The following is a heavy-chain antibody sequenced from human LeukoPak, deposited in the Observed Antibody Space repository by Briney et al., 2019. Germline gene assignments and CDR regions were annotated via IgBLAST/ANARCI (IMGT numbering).Heavy chain of an antibody. CDR3: ARAYDSSGYYFDY. D-gene: IGHD3-22*01. CDR1: GGSISSGDYY. Sequence: SQTLSLTCTVSGGSISSGDYYWSWIRQPPGKGLEWIGYIYYSGSTYYNPSLKSRVTISVETSKNQFSLKLSSVTAADTAVYYCARAYDSSGYYFDYWGQGTLVTVSS. V-gene: IGHV4-30-4*01. CDR2: IYYSGST. J-gene: IGHJ4*02.